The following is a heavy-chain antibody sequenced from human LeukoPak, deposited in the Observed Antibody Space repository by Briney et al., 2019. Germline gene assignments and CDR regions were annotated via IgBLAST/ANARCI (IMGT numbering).Heavy chain of an antibody. CDR2: VNAGNSHT. V-gene: IGHV1-3*01. CDR1: GYAFTNYA. J-gene: IGHJ6*02. CDR3: ASRASPAHLEHVYYYYGMDV. D-gene: IGHD6-6*01. Sequence: GASVKVSCKASGYAFTNYAIQWVRQAPGQRLEWMGWVNAGNSHTRYSPKFQGRVTMTRDTSTSTVYMELSSLRSEDTAVYYCASRASPAHLEHVYYYYGMDVWGQGTTVTVSS.